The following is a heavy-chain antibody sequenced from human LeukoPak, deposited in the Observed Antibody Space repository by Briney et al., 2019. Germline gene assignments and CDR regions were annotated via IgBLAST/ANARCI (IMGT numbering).Heavy chain of an antibody. CDR3: ARERPSQTTALTEKSFDY. D-gene: IGHD7-27*01. J-gene: IGHJ4*02. CDR1: GFTFSSYS. V-gene: IGHV3-48*02. CDR2: ITSSSSSI. Sequence: GGSLRLSCAASGFTFSSYSMNWVRQAPGKGLEWVSYITSSSSSIYYANSVKGRFTVSRDNAKNSLYLQMNSLRDEDTAVYYCARERPSQTTALTEKSFDYWGQGTLVTVSS.